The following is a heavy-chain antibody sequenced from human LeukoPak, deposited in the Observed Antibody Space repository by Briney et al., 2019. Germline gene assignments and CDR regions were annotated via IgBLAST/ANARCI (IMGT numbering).Heavy chain of an antibody. CDR3: ARLLGIFDY. CDR1: GYSISSGYY. CDR2: IYHNGST. Sequence: SETLSLTCAVSGYSISSGYYWGWIRQPPGKGLEWIGSIYHNGSTYYNPSLKSRVTISVDTSKNQFSLKLSSVTAADTAVYYCARLLGIFDYWGQGTLVTVSS. J-gene: IGHJ4*02. D-gene: IGHD1-14*01. V-gene: IGHV4-38-2*01.